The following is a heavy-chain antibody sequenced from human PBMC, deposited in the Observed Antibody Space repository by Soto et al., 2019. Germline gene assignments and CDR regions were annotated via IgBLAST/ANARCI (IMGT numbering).Heavy chain of an antibody. J-gene: IGHJ4*02. V-gene: IGHV3-48*01. CDR1: GFTFSSSA. D-gene: IGHD5-12*01. Sequence: PGGSLRLSCAASGFTFSSSAMSWVRQAPGKGLEWVSDISSSSSTIYYADSVKGRFTISRDNAKNSLYLQMNSLRVDDTAIYYCATDQNIVAAGWGRGTLVTVSS. CDR3: ATDQNIVAAG. CDR2: ISSSSSTI.